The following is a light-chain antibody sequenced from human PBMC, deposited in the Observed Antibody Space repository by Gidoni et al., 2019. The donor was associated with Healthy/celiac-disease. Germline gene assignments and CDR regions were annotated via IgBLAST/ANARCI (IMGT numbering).Light chain of an antibody. CDR1: QSVSSY. V-gene: IGKV3-11*01. J-gene: IGKJ4*01. Sequence: EIVLTQPPATLSLSPGERATLSCRASQSVSSYLAWYQQKPGQAPRLLIYDASNRATGIPARFSGSGSGTDFTLTISSLEPEDFAVYYCQQRSNWLLTFGGGTKVGIK. CDR3: QQRSNWLLT. CDR2: DAS.